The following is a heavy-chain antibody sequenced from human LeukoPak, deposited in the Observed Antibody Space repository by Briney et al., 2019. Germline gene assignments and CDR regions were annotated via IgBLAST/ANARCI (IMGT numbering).Heavy chain of an antibody. D-gene: IGHD6-13*01. CDR3: ARRQQLVRDAFDI. J-gene: IGHJ3*02. CDR2: IYYSGST. V-gene: IGHV4-39*01. Sequence: PSETLSLTCTVSGGSIGSSPYFWGWIRQPPGKGLEWIGSIYYSGSTYYNPSLKSRVTISVDTSKNQFSLKLSSETAADTAVYYCARRQQLVRDAFDIWGQGTMVTVSS. CDR1: GGSIGSSPYF.